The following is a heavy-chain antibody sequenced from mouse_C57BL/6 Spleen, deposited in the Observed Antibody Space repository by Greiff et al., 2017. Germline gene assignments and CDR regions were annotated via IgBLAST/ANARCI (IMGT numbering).Heavy chain of an antibody. CDR2: IYPRDGST. CDR3: ARSIYYYGSSYVHYAMDY. CDR1: GYTFTDHT. V-gene: IGHV1-78*01. J-gene: IGHJ4*01. D-gene: IGHD1-1*01. Sequence: QVQLQQSDAELVKPGASVKISCKVSGYTFTDHTIHWMKQRPEQGLEWIGYIYPRDGSTKYNEKFKGKATLTADKSSSTAYMQLNSLTSEDSAVYFCARSIYYYGSSYVHYAMDYWGQGTSVTVSS.